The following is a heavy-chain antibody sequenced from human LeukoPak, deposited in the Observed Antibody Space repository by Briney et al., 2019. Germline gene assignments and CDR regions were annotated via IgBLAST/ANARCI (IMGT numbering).Heavy chain of an antibody. CDR3: ARWWGEDDAFDI. Sequence: SETLSLTCAVYGGSFSGYYWSWIRQPPGKGLEWIGEINHSGSTNYNRSLKRRVTISVDTSNNQFSLKLSSGNAAGDVVYYCARWWGEDDAFDIWGQATMVTVSS. CDR2: INHSGST. D-gene: IGHD3-16*01. V-gene: IGHV4-34*01. CDR1: GGSFSGYY. J-gene: IGHJ3*02.